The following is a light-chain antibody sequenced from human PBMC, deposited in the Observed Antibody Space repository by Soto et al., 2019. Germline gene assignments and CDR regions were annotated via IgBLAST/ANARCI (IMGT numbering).Light chain of an antibody. CDR2: WAS. V-gene: IGKV4-1*01. CDR1: QSVLHNYNNYNY. Sequence: DIVMTQSTDSLAVSLGERASINCKSSQSVLHNYNNYNYLAWYQQKPGQPPKLLIYWASTRESGVPDRFSGSGSGTDFTLTISSLQAEDVAVYYCQQYFLIPHTFGQGTKLEIK. J-gene: IGKJ2*01. CDR3: QQYFLIPHT.